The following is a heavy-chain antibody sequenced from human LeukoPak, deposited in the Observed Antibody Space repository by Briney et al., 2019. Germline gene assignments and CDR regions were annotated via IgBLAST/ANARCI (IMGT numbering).Heavy chain of an antibody. CDR3: ASQTYYYDSSGTDDAFDI. J-gene: IGHJ3*02. Sequence: PGGSLRLSCAASGFTFSSHWMSWVRQAPGKGLEWVANIKQDGSEKYYVDSVKGRFTISRDNAKNSLYLQMNSLRAEDTAVYYCASQTYYYDSSGTDDAFDIWGQGTMVTVSS. V-gene: IGHV3-7*02. D-gene: IGHD3-22*01. CDR1: GFTFSSHW. CDR2: IKQDGSEK.